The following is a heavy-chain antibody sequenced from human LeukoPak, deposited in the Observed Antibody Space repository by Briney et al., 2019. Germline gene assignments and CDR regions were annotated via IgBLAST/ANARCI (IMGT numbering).Heavy chain of an antibody. Sequence: GGSLRLSCAATGLTLRNFAMSWVRQAPGKGLEWVSSITISGDNTHYADSVKGRFTISRDNSKNTVYLQMNSLRAEDTAVYYCATVGPGITMVRGVIPWWGQGTLVTVSS. CDR1: GLTLRNFA. D-gene: IGHD3-10*01. CDR3: ATVGPGITMVRGVIPW. CDR2: ITISGDNT. V-gene: IGHV3-23*01. J-gene: IGHJ4*02.